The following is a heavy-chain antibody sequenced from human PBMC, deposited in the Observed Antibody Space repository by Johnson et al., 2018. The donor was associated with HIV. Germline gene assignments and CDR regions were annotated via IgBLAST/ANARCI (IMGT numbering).Heavy chain of an antibody. CDR2: IYSGGST. CDR1: GFTVSANY. V-gene: IGHV3-66*03. CDR3: AKARGELLGFDAFDI. D-gene: IGHD1-26*01. J-gene: IGHJ3*02. Sequence: QLVESGGGLIQPGGSLRLSCAASGFTVSANYMTWVRQAPGKGLEWVSVIYSGGSTYYADSVKGRFTISRDNSKNTLYLQMNSLRAEDTAVYYCAKARGELLGFDAFDIWGQGTMVTVSS.